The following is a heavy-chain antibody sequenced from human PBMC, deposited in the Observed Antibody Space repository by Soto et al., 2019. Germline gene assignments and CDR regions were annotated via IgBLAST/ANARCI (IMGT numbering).Heavy chain of an antibody. D-gene: IGHD4-17*01. V-gene: IGHV4-31*03. Sequence: SETLSLTCTVSGGSISSGGYYWSWIRQHPGKGLEWIGYIYYSGSTYYNPSLKSRVTISVDTSKNQFSLKLSSVTAADTAVYYCARSTVAIYYFDYWGQGTLVTVSS. CDR1: GGSISSGGYY. CDR2: IYYSGST. CDR3: ARSTVAIYYFDY. J-gene: IGHJ4*02.